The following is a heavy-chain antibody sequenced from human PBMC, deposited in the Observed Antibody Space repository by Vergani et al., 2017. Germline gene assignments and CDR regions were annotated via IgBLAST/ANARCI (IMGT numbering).Heavy chain of an antibody. CDR2: ILPLFGTP. J-gene: IGHJ6*03. CDR3: ARDGGSGVEVPAVIRYYYYYMDV. Sequence: QVQLVQSGAEVKKPGSSVKVSCKSSGGTFSNHVLAWVRQAPGQGLEWMGGILPLFGTPTYAQRFQGRVTITADESTTTAYMELTSLTSEDSAIYYCARDGGSGVEVPAVIRYYYYYMDVGGEGTTVTVSS. D-gene: IGHD2-2*01. V-gene: IGHV1-69*01. CDR1: GGTFSNHV.